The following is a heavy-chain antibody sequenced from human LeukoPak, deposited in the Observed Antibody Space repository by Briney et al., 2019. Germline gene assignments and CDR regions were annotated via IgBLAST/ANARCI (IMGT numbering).Heavy chain of an antibody. CDR1: GFTFSSYS. J-gene: IGHJ4*02. CDR3: ARDGSSGWSVDY. CDR2: IKQDGSEK. D-gene: IGHD6-19*01. V-gene: IGHV3-7*01. Sequence: PGGSLRLSCAASGFTFSSYSMNWVRQAPGKGLEWVANIKQDGSEKYYVDSVKGRFTISRDNAKNSLYLQMNSLRAEDTAVYYCARDGSSGWSVDYWGQGTLVTVSS.